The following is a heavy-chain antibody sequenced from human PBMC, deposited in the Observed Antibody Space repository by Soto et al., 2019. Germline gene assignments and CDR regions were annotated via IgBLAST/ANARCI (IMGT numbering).Heavy chain of an antibody. CDR3: AREGANSTDWYDYFDQ. J-gene: IGHJ4*02. CDR1: GYTFISYS. Sequence: QVQLVQSGGEVKKPGASVNISCKATGYTFISYSITWVRQAPGQGLEWMGWISTYNGNTKYAQSLQGRVTLTRDTSTNTAFMEIRVLRSDDTAIYHCAREGANSTDWYDYFDQWGKGTLVAVSS. CDR2: ISTYNGNT. D-gene: IGHD3-9*01. V-gene: IGHV1-18*04.